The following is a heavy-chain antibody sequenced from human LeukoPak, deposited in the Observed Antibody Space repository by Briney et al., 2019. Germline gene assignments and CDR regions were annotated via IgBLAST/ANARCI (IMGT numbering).Heavy chain of an antibody. CDR2: ISYDGGNK. J-gene: IGHJ4*02. D-gene: IGHD6-19*01. V-gene: IGHV3-30-3*01. CDR3: ARGGYSSGWYDY. CDR1: GFTFSSYA. Sequence: GGSLRLSCAASGFTFSSYAMHWVRQAPGKGLEWVAVISYDGGNKYYADSVKGRFTISRDNSKNTLYVQMNSLRAEDTAVYYCARGGYSSGWYDYWGQGTLVTVSS.